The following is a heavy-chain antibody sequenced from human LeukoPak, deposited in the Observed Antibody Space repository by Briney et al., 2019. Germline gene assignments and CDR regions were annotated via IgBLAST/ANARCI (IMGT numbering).Heavy chain of an antibody. Sequence: PGGSLRLSCAASGFTGNSNYMSWLGPAPGKGLKWGLDIYSGDTIYYTDSVKGRFTISRDNSKNTLYLEMNSLRADDTAVYYCARGVGCTFHFDYWGQGTLVTVSS. V-gene: IGHV3-53*01. CDR3: ARGVGCTFHFDY. J-gene: IGHJ4*02. CDR2: IYSGDTI. CDR1: GFTGNSNY. D-gene: IGHD2/OR15-2a*01.